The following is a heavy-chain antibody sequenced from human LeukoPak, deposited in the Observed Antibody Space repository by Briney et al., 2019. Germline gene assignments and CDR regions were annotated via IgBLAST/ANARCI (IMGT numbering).Heavy chain of an antibody. CDR1: GYTFTSYY. Sequence: ASVTVSCKASGYTFTSYYMHWVRQAPGQGLEWMGIINPSGGSTSYAQKFQGRVTMTRDTSTSTVYMELSSLRSEDTAVYYCARAPPPNYYGSGSYNRGMDVWGQGTTVTVSS. V-gene: IGHV1-46*01. J-gene: IGHJ6*02. D-gene: IGHD3-10*01. CDR3: ARAPPPNYYGSGSYNRGMDV. CDR2: INPSGGST.